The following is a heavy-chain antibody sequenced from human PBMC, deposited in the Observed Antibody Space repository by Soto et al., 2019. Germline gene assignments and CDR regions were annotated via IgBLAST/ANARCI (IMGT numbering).Heavy chain of an antibody. D-gene: IGHD3-9*01. CDR2: INHSGST. J-gene: IGHJ4*02. CDR1: GGSFSGYY. Sequence: SETLSLTCAVYGGSFSGYYWSWIRQPPGKGLEWIGEINHSGSTNYNPSLKSRVIISVDTSKNQFSLKLSSVTAADTAVYYCARAETKLRYFDWFQGTLVTVSS. CDR3: ARAETKLRYFD. V-gene: IGHV4-34*01.